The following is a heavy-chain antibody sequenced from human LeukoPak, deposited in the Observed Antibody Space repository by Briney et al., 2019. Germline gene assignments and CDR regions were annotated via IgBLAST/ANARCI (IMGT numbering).Heavy chain of an antibody. J-gene: IGHJ6*03. CDR2: IHPRGIT. CDR3: ARCINPTAYYMDV. Sequence: PSETLSLTCGVSGDSISSGRYYWTWIRQPAGKGLQWIGRIHPRGITNYNPSLKSRVTLSVDTSKNQFSLKLTSVTAADTAVYYCARCINPTAYYMDVWGKGTTVTVSS. V-gene: IGHV4-61*02. CDR1: GDSISSGRYY. D-gene: IGHD2-21*01.